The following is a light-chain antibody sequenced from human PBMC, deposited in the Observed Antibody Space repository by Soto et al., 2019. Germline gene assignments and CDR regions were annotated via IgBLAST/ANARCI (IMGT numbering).Light chain of an antibody. CDR2: GAS. J-gene: IGKJ1*01. Sequence: IGLTQSPATLSLSPGERATLSCRASQSVSSSYLAWYQQKPGQAPRLLIYGASSRATGIPDRFSGSGSGTDFTLTISRLEPEDFAVYYCQQYGSSPRTFAQGTKVDIK. CDR3: QQYGSSPRT. V-gene: IGKV3-20*01. CDR1: QSVSSSY.